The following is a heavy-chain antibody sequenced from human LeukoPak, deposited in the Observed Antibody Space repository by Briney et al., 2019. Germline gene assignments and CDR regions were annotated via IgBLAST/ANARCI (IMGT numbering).Heavy chain of an antibody. CDR3: AKAAWDYGDFDYGMDV. Sequence: PGGSLRLSCAASGFTFSSYWMSWVRQAPGKGLEWVANIKQDGSEKYYVDSVKGRFTISRDNAKNSLYLQMNSLRAEDTALYYCAKAAWDYGDFDYGMDVWGQGTTVTVSS. CDR2: IKQDGSEK. D-gene: IGHD4-17*01. CDR1: GFTFSSYW. J-gene: IGHJ6*02. V-gene: IGHV3-7*03.